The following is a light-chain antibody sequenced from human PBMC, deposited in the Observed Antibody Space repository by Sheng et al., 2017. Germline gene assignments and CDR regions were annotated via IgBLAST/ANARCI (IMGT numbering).Light chain of an antibody. J-gene: IGKJ1*01. CDR3: QQYDASPRT. V-gene: IGKV3-11*01. Sequence: EIVLTQSPATLSLSPGERATLSCRASQSVSSYLAWYQQKPGQAPRLLIYDASNRATGIPARFSGSGSGTDFTLTISRLEPEDSAVYYCQQYDASPRTFGQGTKVEIK. CDR2: DAS. CDR1: QSVSSY.